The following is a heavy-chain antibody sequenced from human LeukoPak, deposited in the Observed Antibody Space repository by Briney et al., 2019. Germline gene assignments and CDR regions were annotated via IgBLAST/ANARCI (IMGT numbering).Heavy chain of an antibody. D-gene: IGHD6-19*01. CDR2: ISSSSSYI. Sequence: GGSLRLSCTASGFTFSTYAMSWARQAPGRGLEWVSSISSSSSYIYYADSVKGRFTISRDNAKNSLYLQMNSLRAEDTAVYYCAREGLHLTVAGTYYYYYGMDVWGQGTTVTVSS. J-gene: IGHJ6*02. CDR1: GFTFSTYA. V-gene: IGHV3-21*01. CDR3: AREGLHLTVAGTYYYYYGMDV.